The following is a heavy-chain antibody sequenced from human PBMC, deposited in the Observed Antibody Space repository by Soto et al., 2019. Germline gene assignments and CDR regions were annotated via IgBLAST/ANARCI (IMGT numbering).Heavy chain of an antibody. CDR1: GYSFTSYW. CDR2: IDPSDSYT. J-gene: IGHJ4*02. V-gene: IGHV5-10-1*01. Sequence: PGESLKISCKGSGYSFTSYWISWVRQMPGKGLEWMGRIDPSDSYTNYSPSFQGHVTISADKSISTAYLQWSSLKASDTAMYYCARHGLQYYDFWSGYYAYFDYWGQGTLVTVS. CDR3: ARHGLQYYDFWSGYYAYFDY. D-gene: IGHD3-3*01.